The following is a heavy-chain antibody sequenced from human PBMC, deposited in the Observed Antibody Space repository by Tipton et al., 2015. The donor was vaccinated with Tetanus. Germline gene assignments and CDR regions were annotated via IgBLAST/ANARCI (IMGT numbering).Heavy chain of an antibody. CDR2: MNPNSGNA. J-gene: IGHJ5*02. V-gene: IGHV1-8*01. Sequence: QVQLVQSGAEVKKPGASVKVSCKASGYSFTNYDINWVREAPGQGLEWMGWMNPNSGNAAYSQKFQGRVTMTRDTSISTAYMELSSLRSEDTAVYYCARFGSGGILYYIDPWGQGTLVTVSS. CDR1: GYSFTNYD. CDR3: ARFGSGGILYYIDP. D-gene: IGHD2-15*01.